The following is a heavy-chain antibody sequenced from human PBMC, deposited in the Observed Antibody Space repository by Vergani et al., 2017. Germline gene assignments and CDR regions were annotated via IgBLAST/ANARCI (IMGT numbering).Heavy chain of an antibody. CDR2: ISYDGGNK. CDR1: GFTFSSYA. CDR3: ATWNYYGSGSYYQNWYFDL. V-gene: IGHV3-30-3*01. D-gene: IGHD3-10*01. Sequence: QVQLVESGGGLVQPGGSLRLSCAASGFTFSSYAMHWVRQAPGKGLEWVAVISYDGGNKYYADSVKGRFTISRDNSRNTLYLQMNSLRADDTAVYSCATWNYYGSGSYYQNWYFDLWGRGTLVTVSS. J-gene: IGHJ2*01.